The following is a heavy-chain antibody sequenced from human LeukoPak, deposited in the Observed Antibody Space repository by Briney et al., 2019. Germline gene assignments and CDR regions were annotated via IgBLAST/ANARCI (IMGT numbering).Heavy chain of an antibody. V-gene: IGHV3-23*01. CDR1: GFTFNKYA. CDR2: LSDSGAST. J-gene: IGHJ5*02. CDR3: AKDARTGVWNIGDSWFDP. D-gene: IGHD2/OR15-2a*01. Sequence: QSGGSLRLSCAASGFTFNKYAMTWVRQAPGQGLEWVSGLSDSGASTFYAESVRGRFTISRDNSKNMLYLHINSLRAEDTAVYYCAKDARTGVWNIGDSWFDPWGQGTLVTVPS.